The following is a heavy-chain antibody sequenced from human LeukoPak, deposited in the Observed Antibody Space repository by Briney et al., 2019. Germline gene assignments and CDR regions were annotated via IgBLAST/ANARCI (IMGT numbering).Heavy chain of an antibody. J-gene: IGHJ4*02. CDR1: GFTVSSNY. V-gene: IGHV3-53*05. D-gene: IGHD1-26*01. CDR3: ARDSSRGGATVLDY. CDR2: IYSGGST. Sequence: GGSLRLSCAASGFTVSSNYMSWVRQAPGKGLEWVSVIYSGGSTYYADSVKGRFTISRDNSKNTLYLQMNSLRAEDTAVYYCARDSSRGGATVLDYWGQGTLVTVSS.